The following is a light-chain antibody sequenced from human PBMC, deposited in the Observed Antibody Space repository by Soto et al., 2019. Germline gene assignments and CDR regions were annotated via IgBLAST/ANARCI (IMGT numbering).Light chain of an antibody. CDR1: QGVTSSY. J-gene: IGKJ2*01. V-gene: IGKV3-20*01. Sequence: EIVLTQSPGTLSLSPGEGTTLSCRASQGVTSSYLAWYLQKPGQAPRLLIYGASSRATGIPDRFSGSGSATDFTLTISRLEPDDFQAYYCQQYGSSPRTFGQGTKLEIK. CDR3: QQYGSSPRT. CDR2: GAS.